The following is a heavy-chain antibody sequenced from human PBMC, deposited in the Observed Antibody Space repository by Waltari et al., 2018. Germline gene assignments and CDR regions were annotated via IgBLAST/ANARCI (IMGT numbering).Heavy chain of an antibody. CDR1: GYTFTSYA. CDR2: INAGNGNT. CDR3: AMRRITMVRGVPGGDWFDP. D-gene: IGHD3-10*01. Sequence: QVQLVQSGAEVKKPGASVKVSCKASGYTFTSYAMHWVRQAPGQRLEWMGWINAGNGNTKYSQKFQGRVTITRDTSARTAYMELSSLRSEDTAMYYCAMRRITMVRGVPGGDWFDPWGQGTLVTVSS. V-gene: IGHV1-3*01. J-gene: IGHJ5*02.